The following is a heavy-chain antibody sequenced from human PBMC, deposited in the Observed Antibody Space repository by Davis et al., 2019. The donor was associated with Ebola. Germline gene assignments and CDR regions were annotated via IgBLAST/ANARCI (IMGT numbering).Heavy chain of an antibody. CDR2: SYSSGSA. V-gene: IGHV4-39*01. J-gene: IGHJ1*01. CDR1: GGSINNATFQ. CDR3: AAYSSGHYEAVIEH. Sequence: PSETLSLTCTVSGGSINNATFQWGWIRQPPGKGLEWIGSSYSSGSASYNPALKSRVTMPADTSKNQFSLQLVSVTAADTGVYYCAAYSSGHYEAVIEHWGRGTLVTVSS. D-gene: IGHD6-19*01.